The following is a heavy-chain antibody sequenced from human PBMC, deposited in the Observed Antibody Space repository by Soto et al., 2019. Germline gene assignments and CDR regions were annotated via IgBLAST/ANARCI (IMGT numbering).Heavy chain of an antibody. CDR3: AANYDYVWGSYRRPGAFDI. Sequence: SETLSLTCTVSGGSISSGDYYWSWIRQPPGKGLEWIGYIYYSGSTYYNPSLKSRVTISVDTSKNQFSLKLSSVTAADTAVYYCAANYDYVWGSYRRPGAFDIWGQGTMVTVSS. J-gene: IGHJ3*02. CDR1: GGSISSGDYY. CDR2: IYYSGST. V-gene: IGHV4-30-4*01. D-gene: IGHD3-16*02.